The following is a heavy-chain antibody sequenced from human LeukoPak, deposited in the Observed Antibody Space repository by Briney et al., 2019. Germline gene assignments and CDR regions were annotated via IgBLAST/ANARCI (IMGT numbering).Heavy chain of an antibody. CDR2: ISAGSEDS. CDR3: ARTIAQYSNTWLYYYYGLDV. V-gene: IGHV3-21*04. CDR1: GFTLSDYG. Sequence: GRSLRLSCAASGFTLSDYGMHWVRQAPGKGLEWVSSISAGSEDSYYADSVKGRFTISRDNSKSTLYLQMNSLRADDTAVYYCARTIAQYSNTWLYYYYGLDVWGQGTTVTVSS. D-gene: IGHD2-21*01. J-gene: IGHJ6*02.